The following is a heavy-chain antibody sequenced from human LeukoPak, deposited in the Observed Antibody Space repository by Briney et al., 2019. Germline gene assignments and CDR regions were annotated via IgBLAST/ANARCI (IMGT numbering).Heavy chain of an antibody. CDR2: INHSGST. Sequence: SETLSLTCAVYGGSFSGYYWSWIRQPPGKGLEWIGEINHSGSTNYNPSLKSRVTISVDTSKNQFSLKLSPVTAADTAVYYCARIRRYSSSWYGRDDYWGQGTLVTVSS. V-gene: IGHV4-34*01. CDR3: ARIRRYSSSWYGRDDY. J-gene: IGHJ4*02. D-gene: IGHD6-13*01. CDR1: GGSFSGYY.